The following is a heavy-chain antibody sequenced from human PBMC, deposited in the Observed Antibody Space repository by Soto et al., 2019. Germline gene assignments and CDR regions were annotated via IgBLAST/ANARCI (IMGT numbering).Heavy chain of an antibody. CDR2: IGGRGTSA. D-gene: IGHD3-22*01. CDR1: GFSLSNYA. Sequence: EVQLLESGGGLVQPGGSLRLSCAASGFSLSNYAMSWVRQPPGKGLDWLPGIGGRGTSAYYADSVKGRFAISRDNSENTVFLQLNSLSADDTAVYFCAKSRYVDSSGYFYDFWGQGTLVTVSS. V-gene: IGHV3-23*01. CDR3: AKSRYVDSSGYFYDF. J-gene: IGHJ4*02.